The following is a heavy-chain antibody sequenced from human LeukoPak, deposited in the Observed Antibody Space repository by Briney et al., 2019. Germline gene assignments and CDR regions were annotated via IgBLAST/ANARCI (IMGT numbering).Heavy chain of an antibody. D-gene: IGHD1-14*01. Sequence: KAAETLSLTCTVSGGSISTSSYYWGWIRQPPGKGLEWIGSIYYSGTTHYNPSLKSRVTISVDTSKNQFSLEVSSVTAADTAIYSCARHEPLGAFDTWGQGTKVTVSS. CDR3: ARHEPLGAFDT. CDR1: GGSISTSSYY. V-gene: IGHV4-39*01. CDR2: IYYSGTT. J-gene: IGHJ3*02.